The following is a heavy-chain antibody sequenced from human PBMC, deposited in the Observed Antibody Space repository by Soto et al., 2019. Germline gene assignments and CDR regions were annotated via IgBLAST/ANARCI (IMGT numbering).Heavy chain of an antibody. CDR3: ARVEGIAVAGYFAY. D-gene: IGHD6-19*01. Sequence: ASVKVSCKASGGTFSSYAISWVRQAPGQGLEWMGGIIPIFGTANYAQKFQGRVTITADESTSTAYMELSSLRSEDTAVYYCARVEGIAVAGYFAYWGQGTLVTVSS. J-gene: IGHJ4*02. CDR2: IIPIFGTA. CDR1: GGTFSSYA. V-gene: IGHV1-69*13.